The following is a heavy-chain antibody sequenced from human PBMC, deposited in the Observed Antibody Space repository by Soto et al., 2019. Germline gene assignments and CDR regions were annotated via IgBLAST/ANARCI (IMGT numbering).Heavy chain of an antibody. Sequence: QLQLQESGPGLVKPSETLSLTCTVSGGSISSYYWSWIRQPPGKGLEWIGYIYYSGSTNYNPSLKSRVTISIDTSKNQFSLQLSSVTAADTAVYYCASPTRYSSGWYYFDYWGQGTLVTVSS. CDR3: ASPTRYSSGWYYFDY. CDR1: GGSISSYY. CDR2: IYYSGST. J-gene: IGHJ4*02. D-gene: IGHD6-19*01. V-gene: IGHV4-59*01.